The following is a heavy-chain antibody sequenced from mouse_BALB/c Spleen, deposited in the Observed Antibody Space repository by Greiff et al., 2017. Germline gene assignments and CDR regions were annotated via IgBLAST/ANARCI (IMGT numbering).Heavy chain of an antibody. CDR2: IYPYNGGT. V-gene: IGHV1S29*02. D-gene: IGHD2-10*02. CDR1: GYTFTDYN. Sequence: DVKLQESGPELVKPGASVKISCKASGYTFTDYNMHWVKQSHGKSLEWIGYIYPYNGGTGYNQKFKSKATLTVDNSSSTAYMELRSLTSEDSAVYYCASGGYGSYYYAMDYWGQGTSVTVSS. CDR3: ASGGYGSYYYAMDY. J-gene: IGHJ4*01.